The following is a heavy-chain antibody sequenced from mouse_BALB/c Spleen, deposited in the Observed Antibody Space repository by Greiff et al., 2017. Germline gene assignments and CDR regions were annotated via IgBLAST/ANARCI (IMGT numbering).Heavy chain of an antibody. CDR1: GYSITSDYA. V-gene: IGHV3-2*02. CDR3: ATLYYRYGFAY. CDR2: ISYSGST. J-gene: IGHJ3*01. Sequence: EVKLVESGPGLVKPSQSLSLTCTVTGYSITSDYAWNWIRQFPGNKLEWMGYISYSGSTSYNPSLKSRISITRDTSKNQFFLQLNSVTTEDTATYYCATLYYRYGFAYWGQGTLVTVSA. D-gene: IGHD2-14*01.